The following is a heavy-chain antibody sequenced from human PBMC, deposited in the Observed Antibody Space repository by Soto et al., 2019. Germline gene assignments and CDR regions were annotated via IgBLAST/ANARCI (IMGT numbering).Heavy chain of an antibody. J-gene: IGHJ4*02. Sequence: EVQLVESGGGLVKPGGSPRLSCAASGFTFSSYSMNWVRQAPGKGLEWVSSISSSSSYIYYADSVKGRFTISRDNAKNSLYLQMNSLRAEDTAVYYCARGWRGMSCDYWGQGTLVTVSS. CDR2: ISSSSSYI. CDR3: ARGWRGMSCDY. CDR1: GFTFSSYS. V-gene: IGHV3-21*01. D-gene: IGHD1-20*01.